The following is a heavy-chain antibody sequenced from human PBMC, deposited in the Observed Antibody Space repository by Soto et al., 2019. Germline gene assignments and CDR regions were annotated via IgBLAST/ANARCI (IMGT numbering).Heavy chain of an antibody. V-gene: IGHV4-4*02. Sequence: PSETLSLTCAVSGDSISGNNWWSWVRQSPGKGLEWIGEIYHTGKATYNPSLKTRVTMSVDKSKIQFSLEVRSVTVADTAVYFCARVPSPFDFYYAMDVWGQGTTVTVSS. D-gene: IGHD3-16*01. CDR1: GDSISGNNW. CDR3: ARVPSPFDFYYAMDV. CDR2: IYHTGKA. J-gene: IGHJ6*02.